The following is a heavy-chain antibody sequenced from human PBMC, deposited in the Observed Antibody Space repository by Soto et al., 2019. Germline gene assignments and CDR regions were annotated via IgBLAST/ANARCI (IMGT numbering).Heavy chain of an antibody. CDR1: GYSFTSYW. CDR2: IDPSDSYT. D-gene: IGHD3-3*02. Sequence: PGESLKISCQGSGYSFTSYWISWVRQMPGKGLEWMGRIDPSDSYTNYSPSFQGHVTISADKSISTAYLQRSSLKASDTAMYYCARRSVSLAYYGMDVWGQGTTVTVSS. J-gene: IGHJ6*02. CDR3: ARRSVSLAYYGMDV. V-gene: IGHV5-10-1*01.